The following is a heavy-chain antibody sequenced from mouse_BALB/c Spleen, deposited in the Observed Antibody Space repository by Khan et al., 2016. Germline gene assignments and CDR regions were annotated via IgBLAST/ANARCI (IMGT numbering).Heavy chain of an antibody. CDR2: ISYDGSN. Sequence: EVQLVESGPGLVKPSQSLSLTCSVTGYSITSGYYWNWIRQFPGNKLEWMGYISYDGSNNSNPSLKNRISITRATSKNQFFLKLSSVTTEDTATYCCARGGDYFFDYWGQGTTLTVSS. V-gene: IGHV3-6*02. J-gene: IGHJ2*01. CDR1: GYSITSGYY. CDR3: ARGGDYFFDY.